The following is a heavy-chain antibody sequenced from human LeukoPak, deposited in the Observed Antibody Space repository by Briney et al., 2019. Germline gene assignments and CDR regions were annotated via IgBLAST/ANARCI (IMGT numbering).Heavy chain of an antibody. V-gene: IGHV3-48*01. CDR3: ARERDIVLMVYATHYYYYYMDV. CDR1: GFTFSSYS. D-gene: IGHD2-8*01. CDR2: ISSSSRTI. J-gene: IGHJ6*03. Sequence: PGGSLRLSCAASGFTFSSYSMNWVRQAPGKGLEWVSYISSSSRTIYYADSVKGRFTISRDNAKNSLYLQMNSLRAEDTAVYYCARERDIVLMVYATHYYYYYMDVWGKGTTVTVSS.